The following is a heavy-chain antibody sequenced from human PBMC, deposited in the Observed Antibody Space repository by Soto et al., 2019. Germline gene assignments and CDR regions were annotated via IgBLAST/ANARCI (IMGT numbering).Heavy chain of an antibody. J-gene: IGHJ4*02. CDR1: GFNFSDFA. CDR3: ARDFGGVIIRGFDN. CDR2: ISWNGDYI. D-gene: IGHD3-10*01. V-gene: IGHV3-9*01. Sequence: PGGSLRLSCAASGFNFSDFAMHWVRQAPGKGLEWVSGISWNGDYIAYGDSVKGRFTISRDNARTSLYLQMNSLRPEDTAFYFCARDFGGVIIRGFDNWGQGTLVTVSS.